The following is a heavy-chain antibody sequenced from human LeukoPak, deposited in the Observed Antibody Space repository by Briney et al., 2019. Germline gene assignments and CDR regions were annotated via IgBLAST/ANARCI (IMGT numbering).Heavy chain of an antibody. CDR2: INHSGST. Sequence: SETLSLTCAVYGGSFSGYYWSWIRQPPGKGLEWIGEINHSGSTNYNPSLKSRVTISVDTSKNQFSLKLSSVTAADTAVYYCASTQKGYCSGGSCTYYYYMDVWGKGTTVTVS. V-gene: IGHV4-34*01. J-gene: IGHJ6*03. D-gene: IGHD2-15*01. CDR3: ASTQKGYCSGGSCTYYYYMDV. CDR1: GGSFSGYY.